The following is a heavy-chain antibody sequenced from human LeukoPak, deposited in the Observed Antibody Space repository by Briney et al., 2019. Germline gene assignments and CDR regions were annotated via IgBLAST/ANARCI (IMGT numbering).Heavy chain of an antibody. J-gene: IGHJ4*02. D-gene: IGHD4-17*01. CDR2: INPNSGGT. CDR3: ARAKAVTTYLDY. CDR1: GYTFTGYY. V-gene: IGHV1-2*02. Sequence: ASVKVSCKASGYTFTGYYMHWVRQAPGQGLAWMGWINPNSGGTNYTQKFQGRVTMTRDTSISTAYMELSRLRSDDTAVYYCARAKAVTTYLDYWGQGTLVTVSS.